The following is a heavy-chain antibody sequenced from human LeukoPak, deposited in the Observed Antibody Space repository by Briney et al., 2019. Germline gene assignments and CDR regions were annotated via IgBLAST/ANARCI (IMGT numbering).Heavy chain of an antibody. CDR1: GGSISSYY. V-gene: IGHV4-59*12. D-gene: IGHD5-18*01. J-gene: IGHJ5*02. CDR2: IYYSGST. Sequence: PSETLSLTCTVSGGSISSYYWSWIRQPPGKGLEWIGYIYYSGSTNYNPSLKSRVTISVDTSKNQFSLKLSSVTAADTAVYYCARGRANVDTAMVFSVSSKNWFDPWGQGTLVTVSS. CDR3: ARGRANVDTAMVFSVSSKNWFDP.